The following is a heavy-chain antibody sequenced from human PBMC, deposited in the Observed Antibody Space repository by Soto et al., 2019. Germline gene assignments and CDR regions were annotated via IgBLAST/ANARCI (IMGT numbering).Heavy chain of an antibody. D-gene: IGHD3-10*01. CDR1: GGSFSGYQ. V-gene: IGHV4-34*01. J-gene: IGHJ6*03. CDR2: INDSGNI. CDR3: ARGVILWFGELSRRGGYHYYMDV. Sequence: QVQLQQWGAGLLKPSETLSFTCAVYGGSFSGYQWSWIRQTPGKGLEWIGEINDSGNINYNPSLKSRVTILLDTPKKQISLKLSSVTAADSAVYYCARGVILWFGELSRRGGYHYYMDVWGKGTTVTVSS.